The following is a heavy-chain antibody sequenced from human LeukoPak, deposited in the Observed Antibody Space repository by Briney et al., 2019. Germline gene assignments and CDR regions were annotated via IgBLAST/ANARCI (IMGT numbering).Heavy chain of an antibody. Sequence: GASVKVSCKASGYTFTSYYMHWVRQAPGQGLEWMGIINPSGGSTSYAQKFQGRVTMTRDMSTSTVYMELSSLRSEDTAVYYCARATCSSTSCYRYYFDYWGQGTLVTVSS. CDR2: INPSGGST. J-gene: IGHJ4*02. D-gene: IGHD2-2*01. V-gene: IGHV1-46*01. CDR1: GYTFTSYY. CDR3: ARATCSSTSCYRYYFDY.